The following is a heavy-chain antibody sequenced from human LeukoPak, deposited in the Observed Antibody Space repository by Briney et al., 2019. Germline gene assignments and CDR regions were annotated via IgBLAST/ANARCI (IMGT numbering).Heavy chain of an antibody. CDR3: ARVSSGWFFDY. V-gene: IGHV3-64*01. Sequence: GGSLRLSCAASGFTFSSYAMHWVRQAPGKGLEYVSVISSNGGSTYYANSVKGRFTISRDNSKNTLYLQMGSLRAEDMAVYYCARVSSGWFFDYWGQGTLVTVSS. CDR2: ISSNGGST. CDR1: GFTFSSYA. J-gene: IGHJ4*02. D-gene: IGHD6-19*01.